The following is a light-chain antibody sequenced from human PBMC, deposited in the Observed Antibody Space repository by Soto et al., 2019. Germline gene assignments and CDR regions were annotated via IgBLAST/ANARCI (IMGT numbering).Light chain of an antibody. CDR1: QNVNNNY. Sequence: EIVLTQSPGTLSLSAGERVTLSCRASQNVNNNYLAWYQQKPGQAPRLLIYDASSRATGIPDRFSGGGSGTDFTLTISRLEPEDFAVYFCQQYGRVPSITFGQGTRLEI. CDR3: QQYGRVPSIT. V-gene: IGKV3-20*01. CDR2: DAS. J-gene: IGKJ5*01.